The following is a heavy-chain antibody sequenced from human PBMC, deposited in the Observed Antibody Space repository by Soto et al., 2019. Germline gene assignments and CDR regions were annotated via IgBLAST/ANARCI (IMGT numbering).Heavy chain of an antibody. Sequence: GASVKVSCKASGGTFSSYAISWVRQAPGQGLEWMGGIIPILGIANYAQKFQGRVTIAADKSTSTAYMELSSLRSEDTAVYYCARGALRYFDWPKGDYFDYWGQGTLVTVSS. CDR2: IIPILGIA. V-gene: IGHV1-69*10. J-gene: IGHJ4*02. CDR3: ARGALRYFDWPKGDYFDY. CDR1: GGTFSSYA. D-gene: IGHD3-9*01.